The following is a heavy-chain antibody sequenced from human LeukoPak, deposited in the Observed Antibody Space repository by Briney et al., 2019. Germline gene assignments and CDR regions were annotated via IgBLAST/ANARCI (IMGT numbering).Heavy chain of an antibody. J-gene: IGHJ5*02. CDR1: GFTFSSHN. D-gene: IGHD6-19*01. CDR3: ARDSSGWSNWFDP. Sequence: GGSLRLSCAASGFTFSSHNMIWVRQAPGKGLEWVSSISSSSSYIYYADSVKGRFTISRHNAKNSLYLQMNSLRVEDTAVYYCARDSSGWSNWFDPWGQGTLVTVSS. V-gene: IGHV3-21*01. CDR2: ISSSSSYI.